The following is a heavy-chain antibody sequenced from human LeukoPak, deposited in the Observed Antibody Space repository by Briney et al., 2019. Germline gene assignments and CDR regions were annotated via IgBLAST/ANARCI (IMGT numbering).Heavy chain of an antibody. V-gene: IGHV3-48*01. Sequence: PGGSLRLSCAASGFTFSNYGMNWVRQAPGKGLEWVSYISSSGTIIYHADSGKGRFTISRDNAKSSLYLQMNSLRAEDTAVYYCARVGSPIAAAGTVYWGQGTLVTVSS. CDR3: ARVGSPIAAAGTVY. CDR2: ISSSGTII. D-gene: IGHD6-13*01. CDR1: GFTFSNYG. J-gene: IGHJ4*02.